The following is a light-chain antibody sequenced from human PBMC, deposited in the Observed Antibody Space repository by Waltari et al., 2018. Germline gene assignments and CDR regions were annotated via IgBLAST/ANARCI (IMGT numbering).Light chain of an antibody. CDR3: QQYNTYPWT. J-gene: IGKJ1*01. CDR2: STS. V-gene: IGKV1-5*03. Sequence: DIQMTQSPSTLSASVGDRVTITCRASLSISDWLAWFQQKPGKAPKLLIYSTSSLASGVPSRFRGSGSGTVFTLTSSSLQPDDFATYFCQQYNTYPWTFGQGTNVEI. CDR1: LSISDW.